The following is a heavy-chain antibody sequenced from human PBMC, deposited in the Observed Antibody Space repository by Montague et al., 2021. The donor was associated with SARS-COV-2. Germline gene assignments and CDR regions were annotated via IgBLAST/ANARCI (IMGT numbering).Heavy chain of an antibody. J-gene: IGHJ6*03. V-gene: IGHV4-39*01. CDR1: GGSVSSSPYY. D-gene: IGHD3-10*01. Sequence: ESLSLICTVSGGSVSSSPYYWGWIRQPPGRGLEWVGSISYSGRTYFSPSLKSRLTISVDSSENQFSLRLSSVTAADTAVYYCASSYYYGSGTYVYNYYMDVWGKGTTVTVSS. CDR2: ISYSGRT. CDR3: ASSYYYGSGTYVYNYYMDV.